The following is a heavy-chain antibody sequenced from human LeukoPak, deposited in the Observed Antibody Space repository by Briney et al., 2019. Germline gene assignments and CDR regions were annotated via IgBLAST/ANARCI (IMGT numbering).Heavy chain of an antibody. V-gene: IGHV4-61*05. CDR3: ARTPAITMARGVIDL. D-gene: IGHD3-10*01. Sequence: SETLSLTCTVSGGSISSSSYYWGWIRQPPGKGLEWIGYIDHSGDTSYNPSLKSRVTMSMDTSRNQFSLNLNSVTAADTAVYYCARTPAITMARGVIDLWGQGTLVTVSS. J-gene: IGHJ5*02. CDR1: GGSISSSSYY. CDR2: IDHSGDT.